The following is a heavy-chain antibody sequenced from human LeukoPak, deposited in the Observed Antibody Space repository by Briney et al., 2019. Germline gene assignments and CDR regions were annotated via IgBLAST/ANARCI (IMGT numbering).Heavy chain of an antibody. Sequence: PSASVKVSCKASGYTFTSYHMHWVRQAPGQGLEWMGKINLSGGSTTYAQKFQGRVTMTRDTSTSTVYMELSSLRSEDTAVYYCARDYVDDIPMIKDYWGQGTLVTDSS. D-gene: IGHD2-8*01. CDR1: GYTFTSYH. J-gene: IGHJ4*02. CDR2: INLSGGST. CDR3: ARDYVDDIPMIKDY. V-gene: IGHV1-46*01.